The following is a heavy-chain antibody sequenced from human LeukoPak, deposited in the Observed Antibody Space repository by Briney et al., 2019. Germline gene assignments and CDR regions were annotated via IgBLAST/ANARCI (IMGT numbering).Heavy chain of an antibody. J-gene: IGHJ4*02. D-gene: IGHD2/OR15-2a*01. V-gene: IGHV5-51*01. CDR1: GYTFTNYW. CDR2: IYPGDSDT. CDR3: ARHPSGNSNSWSDY. Sequence: GESLKISCKGSGYTFTNYWIAWLRQMPGKGLEWMGIIYPGDSDTRYSPSFHGQVTLSVDKSVSTAYLQWSSLKASDAAMYYCARHPSGNSNSWSDYWGQGTLVTVSS.